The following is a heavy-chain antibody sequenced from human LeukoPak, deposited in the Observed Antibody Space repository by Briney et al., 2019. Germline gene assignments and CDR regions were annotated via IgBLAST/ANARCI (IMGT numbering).Heavy chain of an antibody. CDR2: ISSSGSTI. D-gene: IGHD6-13*01. J-gene: IGHJ4*02. Sequence: AGGSLRLSCAASGFTFSDYYMSWIRQAPGKGLEWVSYISSSGSTIYYADSVKGRFTISRDNAKNSLYLQMNSLRAEDTAVYYCARLHSTAAAGTYDYWGQGTLVTVSS. CDR1: GFTFSDYY. V-gene: IGHV3-11*04. CDR3: ARLHSTAAAGTYDY.